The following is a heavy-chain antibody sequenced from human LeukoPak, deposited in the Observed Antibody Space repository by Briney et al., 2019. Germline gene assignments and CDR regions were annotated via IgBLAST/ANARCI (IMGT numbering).Heavy chain of an antibody. D-gene: IGHD1-1*01. V-gene: IGHV3-48*03. CDR2: IHGSGATI. J-gene: IGHJ4*02. Sequence: GGSLRLSCAASGFTFSSYDMNWIRQAPGKGLEWVSYIHGSGATIYYADSVKGRFTISRDSAKNSVYLRMNSLRAEDTALYYCARKLTGTTYFDWWSQGTLVTVSS. CDR1: GFTFSSYD. CDR3: ARKLTGTTYFDW.